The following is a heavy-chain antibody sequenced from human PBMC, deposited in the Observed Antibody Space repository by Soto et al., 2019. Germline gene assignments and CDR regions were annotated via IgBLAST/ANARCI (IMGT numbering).Heavy chain of an antibody. CDR1: GYTFTGYY. V-gene: IGHV1-2*02. CDR3: ARDLDAYCGGDCYADYGMDV. Sequence: ASVKVSCKASGYTFTGYYMHWVRQAPGQGLEWMGWINPNSGGTNYAQKFQGRVTMTRDTSISTAYMELSRLRSDDTAVYYCARDLDAYCGGDCYADYGMDVWGQGTTVTVSS. D-gene: IGHD2-21*02. CDR2: INPNSGGT. J-gene: IGHJ6*02.